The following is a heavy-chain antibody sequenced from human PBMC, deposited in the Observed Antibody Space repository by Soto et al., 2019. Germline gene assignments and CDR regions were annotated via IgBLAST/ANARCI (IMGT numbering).Heavy chain of an antibody. Sequence: QVQLQESGPGLVKPSETLSLTCTVSGGSISSYYWSWIRQPPGKGLEWIGYIYYSGSTNYNPPLKSRVTISVDTSKNQFSLKLSSVTAADTAVYYCARDRDGLWYFDLWGRGTLVTVSS. CDR3: ARDRDGLWYFDL. D-gene: IGHD3-22*01. CDR2: IYYSGST. J-gene: IGHJ2*01. V-gene: IGHV4-59*01. CDR1: GGSISSYY.